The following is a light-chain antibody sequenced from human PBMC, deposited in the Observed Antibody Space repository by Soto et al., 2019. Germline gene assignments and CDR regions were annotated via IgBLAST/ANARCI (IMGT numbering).Light chain of an antibody. CDR1: SSDVGGYNY. Sequence: LTQPASVSGSPGQSITISCTGTSSDVGGYNYVSWYQQHPGKAPKLMIYDVSNRPSGVSNRFSGSKSGNTASLTISGLQAEDEADYYCSSYTSSSTPLVFGGGTQLTVL. CDR2: DVS. V-gene: IGLV2-14*01. J-gene: IGLJ2*01. CDR3: SSYTSSSTPLV.